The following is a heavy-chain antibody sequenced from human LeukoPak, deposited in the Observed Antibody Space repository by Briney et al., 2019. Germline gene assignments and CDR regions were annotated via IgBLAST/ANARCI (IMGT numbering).Heavy chain of an antibody. CDR2: ISAYNGNT. Sequence: GASVKVSCKASGYTFTSYGISWVRQAPGQGLEWMGWISAYNGNTNYARKLQGRVTMTTDTSTSTAYMELRSLRSDDTAVYYCARERYNWNDGGAFDIWGQGTMVTVSS. J-gene: IGHJ3*02. CDR3: ARERYNWNDGGAFDI. CDR1: GYTFTSYG. V-gene: IGHV1-18*01. D-gene: IGHD1-1*01.